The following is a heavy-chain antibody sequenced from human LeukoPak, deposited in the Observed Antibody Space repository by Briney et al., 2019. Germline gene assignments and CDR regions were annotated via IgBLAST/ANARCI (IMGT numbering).Heavy chain of an antibody. CDR1: GGSISSSSHY. D-gene: IGHD1-14*01. V-gene: IGHV4-39*07. J-gene: IGHJ4*02. CDR3: AGGNGTHFDY. Sequence: SETLSLTCTVSGGSISSSSHYWGWIRQPPGKGLEWIGSIYSSGSTYYDPSLKSRVTISVDTSKNQFSLKLSSVTAADTAVYYCAGGNGTHFDYWGQGTLVTVSS. CDR2: IYSSGST.